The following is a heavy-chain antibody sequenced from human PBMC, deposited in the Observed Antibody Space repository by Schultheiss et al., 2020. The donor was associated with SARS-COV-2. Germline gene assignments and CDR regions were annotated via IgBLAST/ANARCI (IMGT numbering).Heavy chain of an antibody. Sequence: SQTLSLTCTVSGGSLSSYYWSWIRQPPGKGLEWIGEINHSGSTYYNPSLKSRVTLSVDTSENQFSLKLRSVTAADTAVYYCAKVWGTVTTGNWFDLWGQGTLVTVSS. V-gene: IGHV4-34*09. J-gene: IGHJ5*02. D-gene: IGHD4-17*01. CDR2: INHSGST. CDR1: GGSLSSYY. CDR3: AKVWGTVTTGNWFDL.